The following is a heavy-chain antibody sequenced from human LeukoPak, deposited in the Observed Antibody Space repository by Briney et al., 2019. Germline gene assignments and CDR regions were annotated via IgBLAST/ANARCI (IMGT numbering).Heavy chain of an antibody. J-gene: IGHJ4*02. CDR2: ISSSSSYT. V-gene: IGHV3-11*05. Sequence: GGSLRLSCAASGFTFSDYYMSWIRQAPGKGLEWVSYISSSSSYTNYADSVKGRFTISRDNAKNSLYLQVNSLRAEDTAVYYCARDYYDSSGYYLYYFDYWGQGTLVTVSS. D-gene: IGHD3-22*01. CDR3: ARDYYDSSGYYLYYFDY. CDR1: GFTFSDYY.